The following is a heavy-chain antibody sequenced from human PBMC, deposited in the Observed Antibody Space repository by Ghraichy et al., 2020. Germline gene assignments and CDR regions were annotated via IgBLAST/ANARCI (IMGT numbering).Heavy chain of an antibody. CDR1: GGSISSSGYY. D-gene: IGHD3-3*01. Sequence: SETLSLTCTVSGGSISSSGYYWGYIRQAPGKGLEWLGSIYYSGSTYYNPSLKSRVTISVDTSKNQFSLKLTSVTAADTAVYYCARIYYDFWSGYYCWFDRWGQGTLVTVSS. CDR3: ARIYYDFWSGYYCWFDR. J-gene: IGHJ5*02. V-gene: IGHV4-39*01. CDR2: IYYSGST.